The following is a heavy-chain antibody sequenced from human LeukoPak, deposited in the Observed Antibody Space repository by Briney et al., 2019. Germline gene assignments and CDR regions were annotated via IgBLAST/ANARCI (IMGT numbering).Heavy chain of an antibody. J-gene: IGHJ3*02. Sequence: SVKVSCKASGGTFSSYAISWVRQAPGQGLEWMGGIIPIFGTANYVQKFQGRVTITADKSTSTAYMELSSLRSEDTAVYYCATVGGGEIRKERLNDAFDIWGQGTMVTVSS. CDR2: IIPIFGTA. CDR3: ATVGGGEIRKERLNDAFDI. CDR1: GGTFSSYA. D-gene: IGHD5-12*01. V-gene: IGHV1-69*06.